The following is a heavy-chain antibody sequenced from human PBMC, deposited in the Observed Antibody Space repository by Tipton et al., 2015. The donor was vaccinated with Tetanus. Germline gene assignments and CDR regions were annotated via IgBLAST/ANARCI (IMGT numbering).Heavy chain of an antibody. CDR2: IKSKTDGGTT. CDR3: TTDPFIAVAGKGY. J-gene: IGHJ4*02. V-gene: IGHV3-15*01. CDR1: GFTFSNAW. Sequence: SLRLSCAASGFTFSNAWMSWVRQAPGKGLEWVGRIKSKTDGGTTDYAAPVKGRFTISRDDSKNTLYLQMNSLKTEDTAVYYCTTDPFIAVAGKGYWGQGTLVTVSS. D-gene: IGHD6-19*01.